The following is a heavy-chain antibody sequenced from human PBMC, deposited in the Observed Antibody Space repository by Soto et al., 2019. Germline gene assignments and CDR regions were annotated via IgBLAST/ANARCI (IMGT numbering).Heavy chain of an antibody. CDR3: ARPYRGAFGGVIVYFDY. D-gene: IGHD3-16*02. Sequence: ASVKVSCKASGYTFTSYGISWVRQAPGQGLEWMGWISAYNGNTNYAQKLQGRVTMTTDTSTSTAYMELRSLRSDDTAVYFCARPYRGAFGGVIVYFDYWGQGTLLTVSS. CDR2: ISAYNGNT. J-gene: IGHJ4*02. V-gene: IGHV1-18*04. CDR1: GYTFTSYG.